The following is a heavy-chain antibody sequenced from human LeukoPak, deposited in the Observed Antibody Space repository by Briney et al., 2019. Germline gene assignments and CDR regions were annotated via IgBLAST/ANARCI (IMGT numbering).Heavy chain of an antibody. V-gene: IGHV1-69*06. CDR1: GGTFSSYA. CDR3: ARAGGYCGRISCPYYFDY. D-gene: IGHD2-15*01. Sequence: EASVKVSCKAPGGTFSSYAISWVRQAPGQGLEWMGGIIPIFGTANYAQKFQGRVTITADKSTSTAYMELSSLRSEDTAVYYCARAGGYCGRISCPYYFDYWGQGSLVAVSS. CDR2: IIPIFGTA. J-gene: IGHJ4*02.